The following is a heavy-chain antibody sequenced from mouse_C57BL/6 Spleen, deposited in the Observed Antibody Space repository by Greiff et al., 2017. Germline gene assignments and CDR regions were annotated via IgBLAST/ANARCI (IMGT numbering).Heavy chain of an antibody. CDR1: GFTFSSYA. CDR3: TRGPYYDYYAMDY. J-gene: IGHJ4*01. CDR2: ISSGGDYI. Sequence: EVMLVESGEGLVKPGGSLKLSCAASGFTFSSYAMSWVRQTPEKRLEWVAYISSGGDYIYYADTVKGRFTISRDNARNTLYLQMSSLKSEDTAMYYCTRGPYYDYYAMDYWGQGTSVTVSS. D-gene: IGHD1-1*01. V-gene: IGHV5-9-1*02.